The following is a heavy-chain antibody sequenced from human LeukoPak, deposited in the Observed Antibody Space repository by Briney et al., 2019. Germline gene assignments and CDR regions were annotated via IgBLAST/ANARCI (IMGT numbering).Heavy chain of an antibody. J-gene: IGHJ6*02. Sequence: GASVKVSCKASGYTFTSNYMHWVRQAPGQGLEWMGIINPSGGGASYAQKFQGRVTMTTDTSTSTVYMELRSLRSEDTAVYYCAKLTTVAGTDYVYGMDVWGQGTTVTVSS. CDR3: AKLTTVAGTDYVYGMDV. CDR2: INPSGGGA. CDR1: GYTFTSNY. D-gene: IGHD6-19*01. V-gene: IGHV1-46*01.